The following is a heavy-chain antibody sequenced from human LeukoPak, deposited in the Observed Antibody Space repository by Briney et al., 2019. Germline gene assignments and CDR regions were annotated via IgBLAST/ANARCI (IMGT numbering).Heavy chain of an antibody. Sequence: GESLRISCQGSGYSFTSYWISWVRQMPGKGLEWMGTIDPSDSYTNYSPSFQGHVTISADKSISTAYLQWSSLKASDTAMYYCARQGDVAVPAAIEDRVNGMDVWGKGTTVTVSS. D-gene: IGHD2-2*01. J-gene: IGHJ6*04. CDR2: IDPSDSYT. CDR1: GYSFTSYW. CDR3: ARQGDVAVPAAIEDRVNGMDV. V-gene: IGHV5-10-1*01.